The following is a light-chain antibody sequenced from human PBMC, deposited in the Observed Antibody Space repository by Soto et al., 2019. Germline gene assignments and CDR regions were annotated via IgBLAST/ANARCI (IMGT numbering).Light chain of an antibody. V-gene: IGLV1-47*01. Sequence: QSVLTQPPSASGTPGQRVTISCSGSSSNIGSNYVYWYQQLPGTAPKLLIYRNNPRPSGVPDRFSGSKSGTSASLAISGLRSEDEADYYCAAWDDSLSGHYVFGTGTKLTVL. CDR1: SSNIGSNY. CDR2: RNN. CDR3: AAWDDSLSGHYV. J-gene: IGLJ1*01.